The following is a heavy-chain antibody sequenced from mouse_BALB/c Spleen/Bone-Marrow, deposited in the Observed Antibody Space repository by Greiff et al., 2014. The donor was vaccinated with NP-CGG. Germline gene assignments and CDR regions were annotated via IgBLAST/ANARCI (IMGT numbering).Heavy chain of an antibody. CDR2: ISSGGSYT. D-gene: IGHD2-1*01. Sequence: EVKLVESGGGSAKPGGSLKLSCAASGFTFSSYTMSWVRQTPEKRLEWVATISSGGSYTYYPDSVKGRFTISRDNAKNTLYLQMSSLKSEDTAMYYCTRDGKGNYDYAMDYWGQGTSVTVSS. CDR1: GFTFSSYT. J-gene: IGHJ4*01. V-gene: IGHV5-6-4*01. CDR3: TRDGKGNYDYAMDY.